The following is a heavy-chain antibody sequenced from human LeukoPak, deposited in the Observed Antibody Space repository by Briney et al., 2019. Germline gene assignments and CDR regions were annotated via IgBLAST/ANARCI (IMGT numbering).Heavy chain of an antibody. CDR2: ISAYNGNT. CDR3: ARDLSEYSSTWYLPLY. V-gene: IGHV1-18*01. CDR1: GYTFTSYG. J-gene: IGHJ4*02. D-gene: IGHD6-13*01. Sequence: GASVKVSCKTSGYTFTSYGINWMRQAPGQGLEWMGWISAYNGNTKNAQKFQGRLTMTTDTSTSTAYMELRSLRPDDTAVYYCARDLSEYSSTWYLPLYWGQGTLVTVSS.